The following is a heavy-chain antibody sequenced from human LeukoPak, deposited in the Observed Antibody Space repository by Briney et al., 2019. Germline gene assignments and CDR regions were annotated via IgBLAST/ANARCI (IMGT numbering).Heavy chain of an antibody. CDR1: GGSFSGYY. CDR3: ARMWLRQKHYYMDV. V-gene: IGHV4-34*01. D-gene: IGHD5-12*01. Sequence: PSETLSLTCAVYGGSFSGYYWSWIRLPPGKGLEWIGEINHSGSTNYNPSLKSRVTISVDTSKNQFSLKLSSVTAADTAVYYCARMWLRQKHYYMDVWGKGTTVTVSS. CDR2: INHSGST. J-gene: IGHJ6*03.